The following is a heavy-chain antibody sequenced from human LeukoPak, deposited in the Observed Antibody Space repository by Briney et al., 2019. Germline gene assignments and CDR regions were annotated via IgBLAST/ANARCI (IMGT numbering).Heavy chain of an antibody. V-gene: IGHV4-59*01. J-gene: IGHJ5*02. D-gene: IGHD6-13*01. CDR3: AREIAAPAITNWFDP. CDR1: GGSISSYY. Sequence: SETLSLTCTVSGGSISSYYWSWIRQPPGKGLEWIGYIYYSGSTNYNPSLKSRVTISVDTSKNQFSLKLSSVTAADTAVYYCAREIAAPAITNWFDPWGQGTLVTVSS. CDR2: IYYSGST.